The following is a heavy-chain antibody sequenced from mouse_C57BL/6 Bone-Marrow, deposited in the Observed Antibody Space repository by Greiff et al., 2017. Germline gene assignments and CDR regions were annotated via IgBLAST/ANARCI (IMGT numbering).Heavy chain of an antibody. CDR1: GFTFTDYY. V-gene: IGHV7-3*01. CDR2: IRNKANGYTT. D-gene: IGHD3-2*02. J-gene: IGHJ4*01. CDR3: ARWTAQAHYYAMDY. Sequence: EVQLQESGGGLVQPGGSLSLSCAASGFTFTDYYMSWVRQPPGKALEWLGFIRNKANGYTTEYSASVKGRFTISRDNSQSILYLQMNALRAEDSATYYGARWTAQAHYYAMDYWGQGTSVTVSS.